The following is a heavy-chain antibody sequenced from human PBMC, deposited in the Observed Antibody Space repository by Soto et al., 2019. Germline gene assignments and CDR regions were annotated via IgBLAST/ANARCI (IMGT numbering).Heavy chain of an antibody. D-gene: IGHD1-20*01. CDR3: ARNNWNDASFYYYMDV. J-gene: IGHJ6*03. CDR2: ISSSGGST. CDR1: GFTFSSYA. Sequence: EVQLLESGGGLVQPGGSLRLSCAASGFTFSSYAMSWVRQAPGKGLEWVSGISSSGGSTYYADSVKGRFTISRDNSKNTLYLQMSSLRAEDTAVYYCARNNWNDASFYYYMDVWGKGTTVTVSS. V-gene: IGHV3-23*01.